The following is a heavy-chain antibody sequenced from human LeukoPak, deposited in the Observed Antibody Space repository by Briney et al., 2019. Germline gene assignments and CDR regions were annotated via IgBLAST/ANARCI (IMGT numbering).Heavy chain of an antibody. V-gene: IGHV3-9*01. J-gene: IGHJ4*02. CDR1: GFTFDDYA. CDR3: ARDLTLWFGELLGY. CDR2: ISWNSGSI. D-gene: IGHD3-10*01. Sequence: GGSLRLSCAASGFTFDDYAMHWVRQAPGKGLEWGSGISWNSGSIGYADPVKGRFTISRDNAKNSLYLQINSLRAEDTAVYYCARDLTLWFGELLGYWGQGTLVTVSS.